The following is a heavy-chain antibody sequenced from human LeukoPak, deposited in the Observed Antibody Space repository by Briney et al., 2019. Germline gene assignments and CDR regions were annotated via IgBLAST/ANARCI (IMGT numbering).Heavy chain of an antibody. D-gene: IGHD3-10*01. Sequence: GGSLRLSCAASGFTFSSFPMHWVRQAPGKGLESVSAISPNGGTTYYANSVRGRFSISRDNSKNTLYLQMGSLPTDDMAVYYCAREYPNGSLDYLGQGTLVTVSS. CDR2: ISPNGGTT. V-gene: IGHV3-64*01. CDR3: AREYPNGSLDY. J-gene: IGHJ4*02. CDR1: GFTFSSFP.